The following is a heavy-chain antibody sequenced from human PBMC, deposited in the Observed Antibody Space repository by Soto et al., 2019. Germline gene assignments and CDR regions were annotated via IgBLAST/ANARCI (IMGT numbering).Heavy chain of an antibody. Sequence: SETLSLTCTVSGGSISSYYWSWIRQPPGKGLEWIGYIYYSGSTNYNPSLKSRVTISVDTSKNQFSLNLSSVTAADTAVYYCARVPGIAVAGGLYYFDYWGQGTLVTVSS. V-gene: IGHV4-59*01. D-gene: IGHD6-19*01. CDR1: GGSISSYY. CDR3: ARVPGIAVAGGLYYFDY. J-gene: IGHJ4*02. CDR2: IYYSGST.